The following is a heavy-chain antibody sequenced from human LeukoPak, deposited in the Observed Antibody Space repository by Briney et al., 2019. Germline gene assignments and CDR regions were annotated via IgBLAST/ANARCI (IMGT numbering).Heavy chain of an antibody. CDR3: ARGYCSSTSCIRGFDY. D-gene: IGHD2-2*01. CDR1: GFTFSSYS. J-gene: IGHJ4*02. CDR2: ISSSSSYI. Sequence: GGSLRLSCAASGFTFSSYSMNWVRQAPGKGLEWVSSISSSSSYIYYADSVKGRFTISRDNAKNSLYLQMNSLRAEDTAVYYCARGYCSSTSCIRGFDYWGQGTLVTVSS. V-gene: IGHV3-21*01.